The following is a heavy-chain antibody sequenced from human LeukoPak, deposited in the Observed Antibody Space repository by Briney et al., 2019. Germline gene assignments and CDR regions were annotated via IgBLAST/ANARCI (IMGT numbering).Heavy chain of an antibody. CDR1: GYTFTNYY. D-gene: IGHD2-8*01. Sequence: GASVKVSCKASGYTFTNYYMHWVRQAPGQGLEWMGKINLSGGSTTYAQKFQGRVTMTRDTSTSTVYMELSSLRSEDTAVYYCARDYVDDIPMIKDYWGQGTLVTVSS. V-gene: IGHV1-46*01. J-gene: IGHJ4*02. CDR2: INLSGGST. CDR3: ARDYVDDIPMIKDY.